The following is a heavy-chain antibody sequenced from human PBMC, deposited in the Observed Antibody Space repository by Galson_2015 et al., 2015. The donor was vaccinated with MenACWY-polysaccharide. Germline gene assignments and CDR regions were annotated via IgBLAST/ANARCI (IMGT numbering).Heavy chain of an antibody. J-gene: IGHJ4*02. CDR1: GFTFSSYG. CDR2: ISYDGSNK. V-gene: IGHV3-30*18. Sequence: SLRLSCAASGFTFSSYGMHWVRQAPGKGLEWVAVISYDGSNKYYADSVKGRFTISRDNSKNTLYLQMNSLRAEDTAVYYCAKDFYSSGWYAGTPLDYWGQGTLVTVSS. CDR3: AKDFYSSGWYAGTPLDY. D-gene: IGHD6-19*01.